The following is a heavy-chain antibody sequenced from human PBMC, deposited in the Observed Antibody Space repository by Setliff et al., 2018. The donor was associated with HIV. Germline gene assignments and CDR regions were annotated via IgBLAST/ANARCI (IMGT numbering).Heavy chain of an antibody. CDR2: FDPEDGVK. V-gene: IGHV1-24*01. CDR3: ATDPGSLIWFGGSKVNV. J-gene: IGHJ6*02. Sequence: ASVKVSCKVYGYTVAEFSMHWVRQAPGKGLEWVAGFDPEDGVKFYAQNFQGRVTMAEDTSTDTAYMEISSQRSEDTAVYYCATDPGSLIWFGGSKVNVWGQGTTVTVSS. D-gene: IGHD3-10*01. CDR1: GYTVAEFS.